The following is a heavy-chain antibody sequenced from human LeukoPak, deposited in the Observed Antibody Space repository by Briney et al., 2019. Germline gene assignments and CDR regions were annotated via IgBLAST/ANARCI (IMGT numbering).Heavy chain of an antibody. J-gene: IGHJ4*02. CDR2: ISSSNNYI. CDR1: GFTFSNYN. CDR3: ARRSPNYYFDY. V-gene: IGHV3-21*01. Sequence: PGGSLRLSCAASGFTFSNYNMNWVRQAPGKGLEWVSSISSSNNYIYYADSVKGRFTISRDNAKNSLYLQMNSLRAEDTAVYYCARRSPNYYFDYWGQGTSVTVSS.